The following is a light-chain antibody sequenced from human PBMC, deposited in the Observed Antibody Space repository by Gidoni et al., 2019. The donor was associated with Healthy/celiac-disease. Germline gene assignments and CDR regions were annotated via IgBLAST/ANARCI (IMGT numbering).Light chain of an antibody. CDR1: QSVLYSSNNNNY. CDR3: QQYYSTPFT. CDR2: WAS. V-gene: IGKV4-1*01. Sequence: DIVMTQSPDSLAVSLGERPTINCKSSQSVLYSSNNNNYLALYQQKPRQPPKLLIYWASTRESWVPDRFSCSLSRTDFTLTIISLQAEDVAVYYCQQYYSTPFTFGPGTKVDIK. J-gene: IGKJ3*01.